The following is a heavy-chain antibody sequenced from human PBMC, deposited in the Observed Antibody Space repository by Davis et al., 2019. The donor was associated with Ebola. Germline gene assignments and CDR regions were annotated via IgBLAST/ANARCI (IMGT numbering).Heavy chain of an antibody. CDR3: ARDLLRDWTDV. CDR2: IIPVFARA. J-gene: IGHJ5*02. CDR1: GCTFSTYT. Sequence: SVNVSCTASGCTFSTYTFTWVRQAPGQGLECMGGIIPVFARANYAPKFHGRVTMTADESTSTVYMELTRLTSEDTSVYYCARDLLRDWTDVWGLGTLVTVSS. V-gene: IGHV1-69*13. D-gene: IGHD3-3*01.